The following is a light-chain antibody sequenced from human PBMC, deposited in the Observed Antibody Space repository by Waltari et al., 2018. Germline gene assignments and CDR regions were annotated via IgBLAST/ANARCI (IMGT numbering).Light chain of an antibody. CDR3: TSYGGTNNFL. V-gene: IGLV2-8*01. CDR1: TWDVGAYWY. J-gene: IGLJ1*01. CDR2: EVD. Sequence: QSALTQPPSATGSPGHSVTIPCTGGTWDVGAYWYVSWYPQHPGRAPKVIMYEVDKRPSGVPDRFSGSKSGTTASLTISGLKLEDEADYYCTSYGGTNNFLFGSGTKVTV.